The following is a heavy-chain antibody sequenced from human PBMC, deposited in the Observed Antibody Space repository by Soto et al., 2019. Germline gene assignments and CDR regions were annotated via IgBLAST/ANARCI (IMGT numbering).Heavy chain of an antibody. CDR3: ARDRGYDYDSSGYFPLIFDY. CDR1: GGTFSSYA. J-gene: IGHJ4*02. D-gene: IGHD3-22*01. V-gene: IGHV1-69*13. CDR2: IIPIFGTA. Sequence: SVKVSCKASGGTFSSYAISWVRQAPGQGLEWMGGIIPIFGTANYAQKFQGRVTITADESTSTAYMELSSLRSEDTAVYYCARDRGYDYDSSGYFPLIFDYWAQGTLDTVSS.